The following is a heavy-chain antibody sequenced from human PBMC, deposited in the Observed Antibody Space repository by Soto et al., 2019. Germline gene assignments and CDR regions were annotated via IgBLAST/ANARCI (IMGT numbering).Heavy chain of an antibody. CDR1: GGTFSSYA. D-gene: IGHD4-17*01. J-gene: IGHJ6*02. Sequence: SVKVSCKASGGTFSSYAISWVRQAPGQGLEWMGGIIPNSGTANYAQKFQGRVTMTADESTSTAYMELSSLRSEDTAVYYCARMAPDYGDYDYYYYGMDVWGQGTTVTVSS. CDR3: ARMAPDYGDYDYYYYGMDV. CDR2: IIPNSGTA. V-gene: IGHV1-69*13.